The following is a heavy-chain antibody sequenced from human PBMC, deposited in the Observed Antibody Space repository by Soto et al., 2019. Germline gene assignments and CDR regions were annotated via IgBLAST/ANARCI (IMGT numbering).Heavy chain of an antibody. Sequence: QVQLVQSGAEVKKPGASVKVSCKASGYTFIGYYIHWVRQAPGQGLEWMGRINPRSGDTTYAQKFQGRLTMTRDTSISTAYMELSSLRSDDTAVYYCGRVGVGATPLGWFDPWGQGSLVTVSS. D-gene: IGHD1-26*01. CDR3: GRVGVGATPLGWFDP. CDR1: GYTFIGYY. CDR2: INPRSGDT. J-gene: IGHJ5*02. V-gene: IGHV1-2*06.